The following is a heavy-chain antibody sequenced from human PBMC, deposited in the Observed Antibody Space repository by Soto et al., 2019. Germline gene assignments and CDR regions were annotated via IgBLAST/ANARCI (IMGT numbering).Heavy chain of an antibody. V-gene: IGHV4-59*08. D-gene: IGHD3-22*01. Sequence: PSETLSLTCTVSGGSITSYDWSWIRQPPGRGLEWIGYISNSESTKYNPSLKSRVTMSVDASKNQFSLKLSSVTAADTAVYYCARHGAYGRSGVDFWGQGTLVTVSS. J-gene: IGHJ4*02. CDR2: ISNSEST. CDR3: ARHGAYGRSGVDF. CDR1: GGSITSYD.